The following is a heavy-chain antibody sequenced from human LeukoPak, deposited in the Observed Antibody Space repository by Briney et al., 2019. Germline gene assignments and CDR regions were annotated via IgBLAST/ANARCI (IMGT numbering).Heavy chain of an antibody. Sequence: GESLKISCKGSGYSFTSYWIGWVRQMPGKGLVWMGIIYPGDSDTRYSPSFQGQVTISADKSISTAYLQWGSLSASDTAMYYCATLVGYCSAGSCYPGNWGQGTLVTVSS. CDR1: GYSFTSYW. V-gene: IGHV5-51*01. J-gene: IGHJ4*02. CDR2: IYPGDSDT. D-gene: IGHD2-15*01. CDR3: ATLVGYCSAGSCYPGN.